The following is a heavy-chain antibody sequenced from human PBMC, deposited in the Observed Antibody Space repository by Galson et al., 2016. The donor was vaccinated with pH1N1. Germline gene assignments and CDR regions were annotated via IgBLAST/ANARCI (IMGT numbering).Heavy chain of an antibody. D-gene: IGHD6-19*01. J-gene: IGHJ5*01. Sequence: SLRLSCAASGFKFGNYAMTWVRRAPGKGLQWVSAISGGGGRTYYADSVKDRFTISRDNSKKTLFLQMTSLRVEDTAVYYCSKDSYGSGQFCDSWGRGILVTVSS. CDR1: GFKFGNYA. CDR3: SKDSYGSGQFCDS. CDR2: ISGGGGRT. V-gene: IGHV3-23*01.